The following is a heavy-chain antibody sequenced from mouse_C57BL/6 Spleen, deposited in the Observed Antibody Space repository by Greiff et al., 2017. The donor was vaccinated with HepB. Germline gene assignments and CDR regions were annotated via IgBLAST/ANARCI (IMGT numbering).Heavy chain of an antibody. CDR2: IDPENGDT. J-gene: IGHJ2*01. CDR1: GFNIKDDY. CDR3: TKWPSSYYFDY. Sequence: VQLQQSGAELVRPGASVKLSCTASGFNIKDDYMHWVKQRPEQGLEWIGWIDPENGDTEYASKFQGKATITADTSSNTAYLQLSSLTSEDTAVYYWTKWPSSYYFDYWGQGTTLTVSS. V-gene: IGHV14-4*01. D-gene: IGHD3-1*01.